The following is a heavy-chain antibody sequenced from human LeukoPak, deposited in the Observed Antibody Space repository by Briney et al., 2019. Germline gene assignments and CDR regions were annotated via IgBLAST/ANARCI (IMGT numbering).Heavy chain of an antibody. Sequence: QPGGSLRLSCVASGFTFSSYVMHWVRQAPGKGLVWVSRINSDGSSTSYADSVKGRFTISRDNAKNTLYLQMNSVRAEDTAVYYCARDPDVGYYSDVDLQHWGQGTLVTVSS. V-gene: IGHV3-74*01. CDR2: INSDGSST. D-gene: IGHD3-22*01. J-gene: IGHJ1*01. CDR1: GFTFSSYV. CDR3: ARDPDVGYYSDVDLQH.